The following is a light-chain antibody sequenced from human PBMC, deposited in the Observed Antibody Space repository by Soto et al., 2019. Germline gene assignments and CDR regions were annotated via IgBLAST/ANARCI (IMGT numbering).Light chain of an antibody. Sequence: EIVMTQSPATLSVSPGERATLSCRASQTVNNNLAWYQQKPGQAHRLLIYGASARATGIPARFSGSVSGTEFPLTISSQQSEDFALYYCQQYNNWPLTVGGGTKVEIK. J-gene: IGKJ4*01. CDR2: GAS. V-gene: IGKV3-15*01. CDR1: QTVNNN. CDR3: QQYNNWPLT.